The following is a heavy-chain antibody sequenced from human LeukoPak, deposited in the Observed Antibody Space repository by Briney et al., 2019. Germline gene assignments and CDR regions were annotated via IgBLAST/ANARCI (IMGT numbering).Heavy chain of an antibody. CDR3: AKDYYDSSGYAS. D-gene: IGHD3-22*01. J-gene: IGHJ5*02. Sequence: GGSLRLSCAASGFTVSSNYMSWVRQAPGKGLEWVSVIYSAGDTYYADSVKGRFTISRDNSQNTVYLQLNSLSAEDTAIYYCAKDYYDSSGYASWGQGTLVTVSS. CDR2: IYSAGDT. CDR1: GFTVSSNY. V-gene: IGHV3-53*01.